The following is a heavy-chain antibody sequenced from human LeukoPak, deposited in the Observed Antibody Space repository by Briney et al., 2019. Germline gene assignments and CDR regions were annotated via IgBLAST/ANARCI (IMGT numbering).Heavy chain of an antibody. CDR2: STSGDNT. CDR3: ARERGVHGMDV. CDR1: GFIFTNYW. J-gene: IGHJ6*02. D-gene: IGHD1-1*01. V-gene: IGHV3-66*01. Sequence: GGSLRLSCAASGFIFTNYWMTWVRQAPGKGLEWVSGLSTSGDNTYYTNSVKGRFTISRDNSKNTLYLQMNSLRAEDTAVYYCARERGVHGMDVWGQGTTVTVSS.